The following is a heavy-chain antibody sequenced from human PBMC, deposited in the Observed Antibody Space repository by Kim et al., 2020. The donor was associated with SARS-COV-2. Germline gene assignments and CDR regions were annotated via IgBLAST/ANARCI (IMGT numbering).Heavy chain of an antibody. CDR3: ARPSFCADGICSYYDY. Sequence: ASVKVSCKASGYTFTKYGVHWVRQAPGQSLEWMGWVNAGNGDTHYSPKFQDRVTITRDTSPTTAYMELSSLRSEDTAVYYCARPSFCADGICSYYDYWGQGTLVTVSS. D-gene: IGHD2-8*01. V-gene: IGHV1-3*01. CDR2: VNAGNGDT. J-gene: IGHJ4*02. CDR1: GYTFTKYG.